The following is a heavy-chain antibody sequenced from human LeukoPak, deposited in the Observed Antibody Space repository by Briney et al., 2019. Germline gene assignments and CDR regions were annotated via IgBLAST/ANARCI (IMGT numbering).Heavy chain of an antibody. D-gene: IGHD3-3*01. J-gene: IGHJ6*02. Sequence: GGSLRLSCVASGFTFSNYAMTWVRQAPGKGLEWVSTISGSGGTTNYADSVKGRFTISRDNSKNTLYLQMNSLRAEDTAVYYCASSTIFGVVNGMDVWGQGTTVTVSS. CDR2: ISGSGGTT. CDR1: GFTFSNYA. CDR3: ASSTIFGVVNGMDV. V-gene: IGHV3-23*01.